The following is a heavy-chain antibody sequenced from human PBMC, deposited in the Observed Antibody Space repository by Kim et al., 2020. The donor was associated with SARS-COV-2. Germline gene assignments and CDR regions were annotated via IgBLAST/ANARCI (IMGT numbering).Heavy chain of an antibody. D-gene: IGHD3-3*01. Sequence: GGSLRLSCAASGFTFDDYAMHWVRQAPGKGLEWVSGISWNSGSIGYADSVKGRFTISRDNAKNSLYLQMNSLRAEDTALYYCAKAGGPILRFLEWLLEDHYAFDIWGQGTMVTVSS. CDR1: GFTFDDYA. CDR3: AKAGGPILRFLEWLLEDHYAFDI. J-gene: IGHJ3*02. V-gene: IGHV3-9*01. CDR2: ISWNSGSI.